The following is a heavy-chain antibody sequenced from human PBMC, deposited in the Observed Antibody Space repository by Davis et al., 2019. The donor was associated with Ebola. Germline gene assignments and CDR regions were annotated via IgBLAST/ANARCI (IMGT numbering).Heavy chain of an antibody. CDR1: GFTFSSYA. CDR3: AKMRSSSWEKLEFFDY. V-gene: IGHV3-23*01. J-gene: IGHJ4*02. CDR2: ISGSGGST. Sequence: PGGSLRLSCAASGFTFSSYAMSWVRQAPGKGLEWVSAISGSGGSTYYADSVKGRFTISRDNSKNTLYLQMNSLRAEDTAVYYCAKMRSSSWEKLEFFDYWGQGTLVTVSS. D-gene: IGHD6-13*01.